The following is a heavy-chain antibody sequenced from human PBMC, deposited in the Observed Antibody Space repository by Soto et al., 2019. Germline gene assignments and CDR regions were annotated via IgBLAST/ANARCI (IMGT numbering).Heavy chain of an antibody. Sequence: LVQSGADVKKPGSSVKVSCQASGVTFSSETLGWVRQAXGQGLEWVGGIIPLFGTASYAQKFQGRVTITADESTSTVYMELSSLRSDDTAVYFCATELGENPASPFDAWGQGTLVTVSS. V-gene: IGHV1-69*01. J-gene: IGHJ4*02. CDR2: IIPLFGTA. CDR1: GVTFSSET. CDR3: ATELGENPASPFDA. D-gene: IGHD3-10*01.